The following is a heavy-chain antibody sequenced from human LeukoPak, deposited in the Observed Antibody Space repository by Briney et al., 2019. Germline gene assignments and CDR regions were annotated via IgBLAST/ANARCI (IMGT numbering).Heavy chain of an antibody. D-gene: IGHD3-16*01. CDR1: GFTFSSIW. CDR2: IKHDGSET. V-gene: IGHV3-7*02. J-gene: IGHJ6*02. Sequence: GGSLRLSCATSGFTFSSIWMSWVRQAPGKGLEWVANIKHDGSETNYVDSVKGRFTISRDNAENSLHLQMSSLRVEDTAVYYCAKNGGPHGMDVWGQGTTVTVSS. CDR3: AKNGGPHGMDV.